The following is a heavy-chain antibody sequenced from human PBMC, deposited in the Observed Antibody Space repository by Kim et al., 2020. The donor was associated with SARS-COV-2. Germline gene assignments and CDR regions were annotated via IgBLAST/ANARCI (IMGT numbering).Heavy chain of an antibody. V-gene: IGHV1-18*01. CDR2: ISAYNGNT. D-gene: IGHD4-17*01. Sequence: ASVKVSCKASGYTFISYGFSWVRQAPGQGLEWMGWISAYNGNTNYAQKLQGRVTMTTDTSTSTAYMELRSLRSDDTAVYYCAREYGDYETRYFDLWGRGTLVTVSS. J-gene: IGHJ2*01. CDR3: AREYGDYETRYFDL. CDR1: GYTFISYG.